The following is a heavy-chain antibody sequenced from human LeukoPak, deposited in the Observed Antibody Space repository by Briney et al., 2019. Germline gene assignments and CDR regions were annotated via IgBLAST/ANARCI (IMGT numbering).Heavy chain of an antibody. J-gene: IGHJ5*02. CDR3: AKDSMYGDYANCFGL. D-gene: IGHD4-17*01. CDR1: GFTFSSYA. CDR2: ISGSGGST. V-gene: IGHV3-23*01. Sequence: PGGSLRLSRAASGFTFSSYATSRVRQAPGKGLEWVSAISGSGGSTYYADSVKGRFTISRDNSKNTLYLQMNSLRAEDTAVYYCAKDSMYGDYANCFGLRGKGTLVTVSS.